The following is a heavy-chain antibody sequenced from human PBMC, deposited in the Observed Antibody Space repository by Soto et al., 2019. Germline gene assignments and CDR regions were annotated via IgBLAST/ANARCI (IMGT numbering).Heavy chain of an antibody. D-gene: IGHD1-1*01. V-gene: IGHV4-4*07. Sequence: QVQLQESGPGLVKPLETLSLTCTVSGGSITSYRWSWIRQSAGKGLEWIGRINTSGNTHYNPSLKRRVTESKDTSRHQFCLTVNSVTAADSAVHNCARERGDNWDYDDYWGQGTPVSVSS. J-gene: IGHJ4*02. CDR2: INTSGNT. CDR3: ARERGDNWDYDDY. CDR1: GGSITSYR.